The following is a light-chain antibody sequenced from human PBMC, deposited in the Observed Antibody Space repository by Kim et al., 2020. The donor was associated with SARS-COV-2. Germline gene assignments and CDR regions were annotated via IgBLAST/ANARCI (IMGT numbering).Light chain of an antibody. J-gene: IGKJ2*01. CDR1: KRITSIW. Sequence: SPGERSTLPCRASKRITSIWLASYQQKPGQAPRLLLYVASIRAAGIPDRCSGSGSGTDFTLTISRLQPKDFALYYCQQYVTSPPYTFGQGTKLEI. CDR3: QQYVTSPPYT. CDR2: VAS. V-gene: IGKV3-20*01.